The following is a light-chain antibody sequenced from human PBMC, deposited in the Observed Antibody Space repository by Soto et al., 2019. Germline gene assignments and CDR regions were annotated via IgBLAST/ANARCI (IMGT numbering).Light chain of an antibody. V-gene: IGKV3-11*01. CDR2: DAS. CDR3: QQYNNWPPLT. Sequence: EIVLTQSPGTLSLSAGDSATLSCSSSQSVRSSLAWYQQKPGQAPRLLIYDASKRATGIPARFTGSASGTDFTLTITSLQSEDFAVYYCQQYNNWPPLTFGGGTKVDIK. J-gene: IGKJ4*01. CDR1: QSVRSS.